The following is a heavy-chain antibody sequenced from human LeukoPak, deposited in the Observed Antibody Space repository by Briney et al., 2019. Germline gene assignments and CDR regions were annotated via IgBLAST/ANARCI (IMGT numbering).Heavy chain of an antibody. CDR1: GYSFTSYW. CDR3: ARRRRYFDWLVGLGDY. D-gene: IGHD3-9*01. CDR2: IYPGDSDT. J-gene: IGHJ4*02. Sequence: GESLKISCKGSGYSFTSYWIGWVRQMPGKGLEWMGIIYPGDSDTRYSPSFQGQVTISADKSISTAYLQWSSLKASDAAMYYCARRRRYFDWLVGLGDYRGQGTLVTVSS. V-gene: IGHV5-51*01.